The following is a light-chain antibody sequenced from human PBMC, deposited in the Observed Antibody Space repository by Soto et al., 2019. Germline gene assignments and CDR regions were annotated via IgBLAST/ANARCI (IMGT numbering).Light chain of an antibody. CDR1: QGINTY. CDR3: QQLNPYSS. V-gene: IGKV1-9*01. J-gene: IGKJ4*01. Sequence: DIQLTQSPSFLSASVGDRATITCRASQGINTYLAWYQQKLGKAPKVLIYDASKLHRGVPSRFSGSGSGTEFTLTISRLQPEDFATDFCQQLNPYSSVGGGTKGEIK. CDR2: DAS.